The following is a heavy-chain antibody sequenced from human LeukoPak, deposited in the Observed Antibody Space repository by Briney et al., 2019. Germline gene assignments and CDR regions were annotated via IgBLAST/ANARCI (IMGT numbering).Heavy chain of an antibody. Sequence: GGSLRLSCAASGFTFSSYWMSWVRQAPGKGLEWVANIKQDGSEKYYVDSVKGRFTISRDNAKNSLYLQMNSLRVEDTAVYYCASLRYSSGWYEGVFDYWGQGTLVTVSS. CDR1: GFTFSSYW. J-gene: IGHJ4*02. CDR2: IKQDGSEK. V-gene: IGHV3-7*05. CDR3: ASLRYSSGWYEGVFDY. D-gene: IGHD6-19*01.